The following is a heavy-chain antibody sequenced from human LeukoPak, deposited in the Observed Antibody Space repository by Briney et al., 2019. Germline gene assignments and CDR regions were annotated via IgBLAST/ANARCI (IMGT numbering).Heavy chain of an antibody. D-gene: IGHD3-16*02. J-gene: IGHJ5*02. CDR3: ARVDYVWGSYRYPNWFDP. Sequence: SETLSLTCTVSGGSLSSYYWSWIRQPPGKGLEWRGYIYYSGSTDYNPSLKCRVTISVDTSKNQFSLKLSSVTAADTAVYYCARVDYVWGSYRYPNWFDPWGQGTLVTVSS. CDR2: IYYSGST. CDR1: GGSLSSYY. V-gene: IGHV4-59*01.